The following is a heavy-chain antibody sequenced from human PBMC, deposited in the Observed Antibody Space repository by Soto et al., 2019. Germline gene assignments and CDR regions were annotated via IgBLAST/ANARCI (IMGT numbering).Heavy chain of an antibody. J-gene: IGHJ6*02. CDR3: GRERVPNSYYYGMDV. V-gene: IGHV1-69*12. CDR2: IIPIFGTA. CDR1: GGTFSNYA. Sequence: QVQLVQSGAEVKKPGSSVTVSCKASGGTFSNYAINWVRQAPGQGLEWMGGIIPIFGTANYAQKFQARVTISADESTNTAYMELSSLRSEDTAVYYCGRERVPNSYYYGMDVWGQGTTVTVSS.